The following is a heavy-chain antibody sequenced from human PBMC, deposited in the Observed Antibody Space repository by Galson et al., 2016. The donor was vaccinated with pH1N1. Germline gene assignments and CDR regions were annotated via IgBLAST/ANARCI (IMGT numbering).Heavy chain of an antibody. CDR3: ATGSGNSWFDP. D-gene: IGHD3-10*01. CDR1: GYGFIVHY. CDR2: INPNSGDT. Sequence: SVKVSCKASGYGFIVHYMHWVRQAPGHGLEWMGWINPNSGDTKYAQNFQGRVTLTRDTSINTAYMELGSLTSDDTAVYYCATGSGNSWFDPWGQGTLVTVSS. V-gene: IGHV1-2*02. J-gene: IGHJ5*02.